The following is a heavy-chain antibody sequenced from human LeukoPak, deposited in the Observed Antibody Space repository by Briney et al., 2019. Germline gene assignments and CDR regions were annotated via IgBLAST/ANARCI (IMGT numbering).Heavy chain of an antibody. Sequence: GGSLRLSCAASGFTFSSYAMSWVRQAPGKGLEWVSAISGSGGTTYYANSVKGRFTFSRDNSKNTLYLQMNSLRAEDTAIYYCARMIRDCSDSNWFDLWGQGTLVTVSS. CDR2: ISGSGGTT. D-gene: IGHD4-17*01. J-gene: IGHJ5*02. CDR1: GFTFSSYA. V-gene: IGHV3-23*01. CDR3: ARMIRDCSDSNWFDL.